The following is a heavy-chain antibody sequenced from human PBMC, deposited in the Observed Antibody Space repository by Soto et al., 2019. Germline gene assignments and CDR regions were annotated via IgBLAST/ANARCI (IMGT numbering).Heavy chain of an antibody. J-gene: IGHJ1*01. D-gene: IGHD6-19*01. CDR1: GGSVSGGVYY. CDR2: IYYSGST. CDR3: ARSSVAGAGYFQH. Sequence: QVQLQESGPGLVKPSQTLSLTCTVSGGSVSGGVYYWNWIRQHPEKGLEWIGYIYYSGSTYYNPSLRSRVTISADTSKHQFSLQLSSVTVADTAVYYCARSSVAGAGYFQHWGQGTQVIVSS. V-gene: IGHV4-31*03.